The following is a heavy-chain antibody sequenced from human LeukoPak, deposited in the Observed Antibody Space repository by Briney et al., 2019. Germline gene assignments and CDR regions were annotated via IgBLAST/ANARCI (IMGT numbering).Heavy chain of an antibody. CDR3: AKDRCSGCSRDPPYYYCMDV. CDR2: IRYDGSNK. Sequence: PGGSLRLSCAASGVTFNTYGIHWVRQTPGEGLEWVAFIRYDGSNKHYADSVKGRFTISRDNSKNTLYLQMNSLRVEDTAVYYCAKDRCSGCSRDPPYYYCMDVWGKGTTVTVSS. J-gene: IGHJ6*03. CDR1: GVTFNTYG. V-gene: IGHV3-30*02. D-gene: IGHD2-15*01.